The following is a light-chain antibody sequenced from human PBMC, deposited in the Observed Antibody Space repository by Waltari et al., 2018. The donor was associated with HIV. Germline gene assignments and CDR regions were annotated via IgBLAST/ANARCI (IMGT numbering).Light chain of an antibody. CDR3: QQAYKGLT. CDR1: ETISIY. Sequence: DIQMTQSPSSLSASLGDRVIITCRASETISIYLNWYQQRPGRAPNLLIYAASTLQSGVPSRFSGSGSGTDFTLTINSLQPEDFAIYFCQQAYKGLTFGPGTKVDV. J-gene: IGKJ3*01. CDR2: AAS. V-gene: IGKV1-39*01.